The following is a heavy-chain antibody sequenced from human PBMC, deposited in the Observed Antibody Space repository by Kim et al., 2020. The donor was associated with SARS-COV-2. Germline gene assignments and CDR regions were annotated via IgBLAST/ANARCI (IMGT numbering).Heavy chain of an antibody. CDR2: SSGIGHYK. J-gene: IGHJ4*01. V-gene: IGHV3-21*01. CDR1: EFTFTFNSYT. Sequence: GGSLRLSCAAFEFTFTFNSYTLHRLRQGTEKGLVWVSSSSGIGHYKYYADSMKGRFTISRDNAKNSLSLQMDGVRVDDTALYYCARSITEAPAAPVDYLG. D-gene: IGHD2-2*01. CDR3: ARSITEAPAAPVDY.